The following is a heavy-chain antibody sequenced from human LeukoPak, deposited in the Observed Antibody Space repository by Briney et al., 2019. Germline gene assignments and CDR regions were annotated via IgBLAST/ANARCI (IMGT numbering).Heavy chain of an antibody. CDR2: ISGSGGST. Sequence: PGGSLRLSCAASGFTFSSYAMSWVRQAPGKGLEWVSAISGSGGSTYYADSVKGRFTISRDNSKNTLYLQMNSLRAEDTAVYYCAKVRSGSYHTAVFDYWAREPWSPSPQ. J-gene: IGHJ4*02. CDR3: AKVRSGSYHTAVFDY. V-gene: IGHV3-23*01. CDR1: GFTFSSYA. D-gene: IGHD1-26*01.